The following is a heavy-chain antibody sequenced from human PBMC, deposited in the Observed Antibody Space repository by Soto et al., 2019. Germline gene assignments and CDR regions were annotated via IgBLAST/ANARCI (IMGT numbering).Heavy chain of an antibody. CDR3: ARLGATIEGEFFRH. D-gene: IGHD1-26*01. J-gene: IGHJ1*01. V-gene: IGHV3-11*06. Sequence: QVQLVESGGGLVKPGGSLRLSCAASGFTFSDYYMSWIRQAPGRGLEWISYISGGSNYTDYADSVKGRFTISRDNTKKSLYLQMNSLRAEDTAVYYCARLGATIEGEFFRHWGQGTLVIVSS. CDR1: GFTFSDYY. CDR2: ISGGSNYT.